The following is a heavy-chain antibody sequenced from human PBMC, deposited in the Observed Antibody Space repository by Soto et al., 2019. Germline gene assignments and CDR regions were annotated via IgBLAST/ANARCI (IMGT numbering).Heavy chain of an antibody. Sequence: GESLKISCKGSGYSFTSYWISWVRQMPGKGLEWVGRIDPSDSYTNYSPSFQGHVTISADKSISTAYLQWSSLKASDTAMYYCARVIGPGIQLWLGSYYYYGMDVWGQGTTVTVSS. CDR2: IDPSDSYT. D-gene: IGHD5-18*01. J-gene: IGHJ6*02. CDR3: ARVIGPGIQLWLGSYYYYGMDV. V-gene: IGHV5-10-1*01. CDR1: GYSFTSYW.